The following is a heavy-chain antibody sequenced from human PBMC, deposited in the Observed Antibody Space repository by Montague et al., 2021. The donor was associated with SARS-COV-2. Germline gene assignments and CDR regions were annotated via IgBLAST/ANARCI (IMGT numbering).Heavy chain of an antibody. V-gene: IGHV3-7*03. CDR1: GFTFSSYW. Sequence: SLRLSCAASGFTFSSYWMGWVRQTPGKGLEWVANIKPDGGEKHYLDSVKGRFTISRDNAKNSLNLQMDSLRAEDTALYYCARDSRIVGATGGMDVWGQGTTVIVSS. CDR3: ARDSRIVGATGGMDV. CDR2: IKPDGGEK. D-gene: IGHD1-26*01. J-gene: IGHJ6*02.